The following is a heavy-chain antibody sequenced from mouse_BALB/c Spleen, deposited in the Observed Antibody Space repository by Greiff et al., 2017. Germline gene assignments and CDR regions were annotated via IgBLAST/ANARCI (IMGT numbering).Heavy chain of an antibody. Sequence: QVQLQQPGAELVKPGASVKLSCKASGYTFTSYWMHWVKQRPGLGLEWIGEIDPSDSYTNYNQKFKGKATLTVDKSSSTAYMQLSSLTSEDSAVYYCARLIYDYGAMDYWGQGTSVTVSS. V-gene: IGHV1-69*02. CDR1: GYTFTSYW. D-gene: IGHD2-3*01. J-gene: IGHJ4*01. CDR2: IDPSDSYT. CDR3: ARLIYDYGAMDY.